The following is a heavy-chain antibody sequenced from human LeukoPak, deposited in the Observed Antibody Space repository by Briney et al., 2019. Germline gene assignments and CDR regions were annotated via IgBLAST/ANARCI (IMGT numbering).Heavy chain of an antibody. D-gene: IGHD3-9*01. CDR1: GYTFTSFA. V-gene: IGHV7-4-1*02. Sequence: ASVKVSCKASGYTFTSFAMNWVRQAPGQGLEWMGWINTNTGNPTYAQGFTGRFVFSLDTSVSTAYLQISSLKAEDTAVYYCARDLVYDILTGYYRVNWFDPWGQGTLVTVSS. J-gene: IGHJ5*02. CDR3: ARDLVYDILTGYYRVNWFDP. CDR2: INTNTGNP.